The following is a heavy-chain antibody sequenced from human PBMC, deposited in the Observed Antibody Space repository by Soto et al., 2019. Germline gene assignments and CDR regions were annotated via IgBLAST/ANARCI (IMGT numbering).Heavy chain of an antibody. D-gene: IGHD1-26*01. V-gene: IGHV4-59*08. CDR2: IYNSGGT. CDR3: ARRYGGNLDY. J-gene: IGHJ4*02. CDR1: GGSISSYY. Sequence: PSETLSLTCTVSGGSISSYYWTWIRQPPGKGLEWIGFIYNSGGTNYNPSLKSRVTISVDSSKNHFSLKLSSVTAADTAVYYCARRYGGNLDYWGQGTLVPVSS.